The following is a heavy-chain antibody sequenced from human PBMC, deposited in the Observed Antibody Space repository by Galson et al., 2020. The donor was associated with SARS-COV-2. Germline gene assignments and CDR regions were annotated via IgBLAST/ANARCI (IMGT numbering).Heavy chain of an antibody. J-gene: IGHJ3*02. CDR2: INVDGTDR. D-gene: IGHD2-2*01. Sequence: GESLKISCVVPGLRFTNYWMTWVRQAPGKGPEWVANINVDGTDRYYVDSVKGRFTFSRDNAKNSLYLQMNSLRAEETAVYYCAVIYHTDAFDIWGQGTMVTVSS. CDR3: AVIYHTDAFDI. CDR1: GLRFTNYW. V-gene: IGHV3-7*01.